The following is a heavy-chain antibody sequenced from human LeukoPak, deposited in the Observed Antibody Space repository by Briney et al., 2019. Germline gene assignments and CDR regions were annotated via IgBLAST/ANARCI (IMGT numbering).Heavy chain of an antibody. V-gene: IGHV3-7*03. CDR1: GFTFSSYW. CDR2: IKQDESEK. D-gene: IGHD1-1*01. CDR3: AKVEGASKASVY. J-gene: IGHJ4*02. Sequence: PGGSLRLSCATSGFTFSSYWMSWGRQAPGKGLEWVANIKQDESEKNYVDSVKGRFTISRDNAKNSLYLQMNSLRAEDTAVYYCAKVEGASKASVYWGQGALVTVSS.